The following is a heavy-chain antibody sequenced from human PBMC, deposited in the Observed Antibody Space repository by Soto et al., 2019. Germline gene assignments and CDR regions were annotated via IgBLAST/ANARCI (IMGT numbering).Heavy chain of an antibody. J-gene: IGHJ4*02. D-gene: IGHD6-13*01. CDR3: ARHATPLGAGIVYD. CDR1: GGSISSYY. CDR2: IYYSGST. V-gene: IGHV4-59*08. Sequence: SETLSLTCTVSGGSISSYYWSWIRQPPGKGLEWIGYIYYSGSTNYNPSLKSRVTISVDTSKNQFSLKLSSVTAADTAVYYCARHATPLGAGIVYDWGQGTLVTVSS.